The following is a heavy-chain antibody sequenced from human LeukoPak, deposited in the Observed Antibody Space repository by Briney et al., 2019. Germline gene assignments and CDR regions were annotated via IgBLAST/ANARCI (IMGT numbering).Heavy chain of an antibody. CDR3: ARVRSLRYFGWPYDY. CDR1: GGTFSSYA. V-gene: IGHV1-69*06. Sequence: SVKVSCKASGGTFSSYAISWVRQAPGQGLEWMGGIIPIFGTANYAQKFQGRVTITADKSTSTAYMELSSLRSEDTAVCYCARVRSLRYFGWPYDYWGQGTLVTVSS. D-gene: IGHD3-9*01. CDR2: IIPIFGTA. J-gene: IGHJ4*02.